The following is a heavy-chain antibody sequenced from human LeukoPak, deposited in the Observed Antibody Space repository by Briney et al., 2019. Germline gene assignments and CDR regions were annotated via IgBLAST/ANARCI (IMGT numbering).Heavy chain of an antibody. CDR1: GGSISSYY. J-gene: IGHJ4*02. V-gene: IGHV4-59*08. D-gene: IGHD4-17*01. Sequence: PSETLSLTCTVSGGSISSYYWSWIRRPPGKGLEWIGYIYYSGSTNYNPSLKSRVTISVDTSKNQFSLKLSSVTAADTAVYYCARHANDYGDYAAFYYFDYWGQGTLVTVSS. CDR2: IYYSGST. CDR3: ARHANDYGDYAAFYYFDY.